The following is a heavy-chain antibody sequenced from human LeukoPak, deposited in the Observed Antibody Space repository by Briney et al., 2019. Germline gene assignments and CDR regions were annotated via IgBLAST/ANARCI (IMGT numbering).Heavy chain of an antibody. D-gene: IGHD5-12*01. CDR1: GYTFTGYY. Sequence: EASVKVSCKASGYTFTGYYMHWVRQAPGQGLEWMGWINPNSGGTNYAQKFQGRVTMTEDTSTDTAYMELSSLRSEDTAVYYCATQGGIVATISGFDYWGQGTLVTVSS. V-gene: IGHV1-2*02. CDR2: INPNSGGT. CDR3: ATQGGIVATISGFDY. J-gene: IGHJ4*02.